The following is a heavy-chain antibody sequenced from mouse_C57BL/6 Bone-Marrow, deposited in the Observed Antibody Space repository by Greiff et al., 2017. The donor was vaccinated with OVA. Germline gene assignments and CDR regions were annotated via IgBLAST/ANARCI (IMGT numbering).Heavy chain of an antibody. D-gene: IGHD1-1*01. CDR3: ARTTVVSLYWYFDV. CDR2: IYPRSGNT. CDR1: GYTFTSYG. V-gene: IGHV1-81*01. Sequence: VQLQQSGAELARPGASVKLSCKASGYTFTSYGISWVKQRTGQGLEWIGEIYPRSGNTYYNEKFKGKATLTADKSSSTAYMELRSLTSEDSAVYFCARTTVVSLYWYFDVWGTGTTVTVSS. J-gene: IGHJ1*03.